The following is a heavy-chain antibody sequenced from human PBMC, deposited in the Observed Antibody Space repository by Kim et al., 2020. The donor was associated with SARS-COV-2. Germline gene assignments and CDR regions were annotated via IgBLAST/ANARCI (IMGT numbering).Heavy chain of an antibody. D-gene: IGHD1-26*01. CDR2: MSSDGSIK. J-gene: IGHJ4*02. CDR3: ARDPNVGYFHY. V-gene: IGHV3-30*04. Sequence: GGSLRLSCAASGFTFNSYAMHWVRQAPGKGLEWVTVMSSDGSIKYYADSVKGRFTISRDNSKNTLSLQMNSLRAEDTAVYYCARDPNVGYFHYWGQGTLVTVSS. CDR1: GFTFNSYA.